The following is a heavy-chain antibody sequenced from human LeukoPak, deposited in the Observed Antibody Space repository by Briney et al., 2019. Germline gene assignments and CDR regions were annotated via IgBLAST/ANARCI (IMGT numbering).Heavy chain of an antibody. V-gene: IGHV1-2*06. CDR1: GYTFTGYY. D-gene: IGHD3-22*01. CDR3: ARDSRRITMIVVVPPDY. Sequence: GASVKVSCEASGYTFTGYYMHWVRQAPGQGLEWMGRINPNSGGTNYAQKFQGRVTMTRDTSISTAYMELSRLRSDDTAVYYCARDSRRITMIVVVPPDYWGQGTLVTVSS. CDR2: INPNSGGT. J-gene: IGHJ4*02.